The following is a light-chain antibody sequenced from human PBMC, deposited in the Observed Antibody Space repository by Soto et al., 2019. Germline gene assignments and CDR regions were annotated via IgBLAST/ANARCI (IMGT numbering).Light chain of an antibody. CDR3: QQYETFSGT. J-gene: IGKJ1*01. Sequence: MTQSPATLSVSPGERATLSCRASQSVSSNLAWYQQKPGKAPKLLILTASHLESEVPSRFSGSGSGTKFTLTIASQQPDDFATYYCQQYETFSGTLGPGTKVDIK. CDR1: QSVSSN. V-gene: IGKV1-5*03. CDR2: TAS.